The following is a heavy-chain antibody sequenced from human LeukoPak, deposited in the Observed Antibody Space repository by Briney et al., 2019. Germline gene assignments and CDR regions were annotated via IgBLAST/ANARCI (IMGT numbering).Heavy chain of an antibody. CDR1: GYTFTDYH. J-gene: IGHJ4*02. D-gene: IGHD6-13*01. V-gene: IGHV1-2*02. Sequence: ASVNVSCKASGYTFTDYHMHWVRQAPGQGLEWMGCINLYSGGAHYAQKFQDRLSMTRDTSINTAYMELSSLRSDDTAVYYCARGPHLPYSSSHFDYWGQGTLVTVSS. CDR2: INLYSGGA. CDR3: ARGPHLPYSSSHFDY.